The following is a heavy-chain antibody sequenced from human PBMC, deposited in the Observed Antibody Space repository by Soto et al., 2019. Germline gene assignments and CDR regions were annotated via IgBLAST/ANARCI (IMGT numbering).Heavy chain of an antibody. CDR2: IIPILGIA. J-gene: IGHJ4*02. CDR1: GGTFSSYT. CDR3: ARGTAGPRYYDILTGTVLDY. V-gene: IGHV1-69*02. D-gene: IGHD3-9*01. Sequence: GASVKVSCKASGGTFSSYTISWVRQAPGQGLEWMGRIIPILGIANYAQKFQGRVTITADKSTSTAYMELSSLRSEDTAVYYCARGTAGPRYYDILTGTVLDYWGQGTLVTVSS.